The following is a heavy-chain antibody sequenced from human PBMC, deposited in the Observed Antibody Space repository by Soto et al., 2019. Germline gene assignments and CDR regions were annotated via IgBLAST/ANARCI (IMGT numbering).Heavy chain of an antibody. D-gene: IGHD2-15*01. J-gene: IGHJ4*02. Sequence: EVQLVESGGGLVKPGGSLRLSCAASGFTFRTYSMSWVRQAPGKGLEWVSSISSTSKYIYYADSVKGRFTVSRDNAKNSLYLQMNSLRAEDTAVYFCAGFPKASGGSCYSYYWGQGTLVTVSS. CDR2: ISSTSKYI. CDR1: GFTFRTYS. CDR3: AGFPKASGGSCYSYY. V-gene: IGHV3-21*02.